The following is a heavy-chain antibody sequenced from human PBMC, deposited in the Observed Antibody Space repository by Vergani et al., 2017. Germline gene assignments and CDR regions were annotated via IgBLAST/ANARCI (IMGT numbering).Heavy chain of an antibody. CDR3: ASGGGSSIAARPGY. J-gene: IGHJ4*02. CDR1: GGTFSSYA. CDR2: IITIFGIA. D-gene: IGHD6-6*01. Sequence: QVQLVQSGAEVKKPGSSVKVSCKASGGTFSSYAISWVRQAPGQGLEWMGGIITIFGIANYAQKFQGRVTITADKSTSTAYMELSSLRSEDTAVYYCASGGGSSIAARPGYWGQGTLVTVSS. V-gene: IGHV1-69*17.